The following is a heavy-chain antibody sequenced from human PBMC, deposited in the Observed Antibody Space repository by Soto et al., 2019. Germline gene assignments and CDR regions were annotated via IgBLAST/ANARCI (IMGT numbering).Heavy chain of an antibody. V-gene: IGHV1-3*01. Sequence: ASVKVSCKASGYTFTSYAMHWVRQAPGQRLEWMGWINAGNGNTKYSQKFQGRVTITRDTSASTAYMELSSLRSEDTAVYYCASDFSSQGFGEFLLDVWTQRTSVPVS. CDR3: ASDFSSQGFGEFLLDV. CDR2: INAGNGNT. D-gene: IGHD3-10*01. J-gene: IGHJ6*02. CDR1: GYTFTSYA.